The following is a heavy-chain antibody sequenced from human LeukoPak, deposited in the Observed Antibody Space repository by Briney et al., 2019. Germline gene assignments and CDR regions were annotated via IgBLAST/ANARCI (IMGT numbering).Heavy chain of an antibody. CDR1: GFTFSSYS. Sequence: GGSLRLSCAASGFTFSSYSMNWVRQAPGKGLEWVSSISSSSSYIYYADSVKGRFTTSRDNAKNSLYLQMNSLRAEDTAVYYCAILTIAVAGPVDYWGQGTLVTVSS. CDR2: ISSSSSYI. CDR3: AILTIAVAGPVDY. D-gene: IGHD6-19*01. J-gene: IGHJ4*02. V-gene: IGHV3-21*01.